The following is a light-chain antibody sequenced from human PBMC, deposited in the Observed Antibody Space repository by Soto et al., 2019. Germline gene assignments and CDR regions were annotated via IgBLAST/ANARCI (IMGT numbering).Light chain of an antibody. Sequence: EIVLTQSPGTLSLSPGERATLSCRASQSVRSNYLAWYQQKPGQAPRLLIYGASSRATGIPDRFSGSGSGTDFTLTISRLEPEDFAVYYWQQYGGSPPGALTFGGGTKVEIK. CDR3: QQYGGSPPGALT. CDR1: QSVRSNY. CDR2: GAS. J-gene: IGKJ4*01. V-gene: IGKV3-20*01.